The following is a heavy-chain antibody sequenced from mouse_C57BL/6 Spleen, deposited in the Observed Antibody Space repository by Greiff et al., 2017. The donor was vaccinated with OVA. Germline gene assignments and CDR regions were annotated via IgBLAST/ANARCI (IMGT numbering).Heavy chain of an antibody. CDR1: GYTFTSYG. J-gene: IGHJ4*01. D-gene: IGHD2-4*01. CDR2: IYPRSGNT. Sequence: VQLQQSGAELARPGASVKLSCKASGYTFTSYGISWVKQRTGQGLEWIGEIYPRSGNTYYNEKFKGKATLTADKSSSTAYMELRSLTSEDSAVYFCARWGDYYDYDGCAMDYWGQGTSVTVSS. V-gene: IGHV1-81*01. CDR3: ARWGDYYDYDGCAMDY.